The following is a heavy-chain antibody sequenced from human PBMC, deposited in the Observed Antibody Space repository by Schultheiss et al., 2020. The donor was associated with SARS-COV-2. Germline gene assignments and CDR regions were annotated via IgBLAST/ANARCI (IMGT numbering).Heavy chain of an antibody. D-gene: IGHD1-26*01. V-gene: IGHV4-34*01. CDR2: INHSGST. J-gene: IGHJ5*02. Sequence: GSLRLSCAVYGGSFSGYYWSWIRQPPGKGLEWIGEINHSGSTNYNPSLKSRVTISVDTSKNQFSLKLSSVTAADTAVYYCASGSGSPPYWFDPWGQGTLVTVSS. CDR3: ASGSGSPPYWFDP. CDR1: GGSFSGYY.